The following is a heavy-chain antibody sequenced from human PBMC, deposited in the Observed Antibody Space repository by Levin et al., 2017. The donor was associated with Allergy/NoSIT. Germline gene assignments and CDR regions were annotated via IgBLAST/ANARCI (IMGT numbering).Heavy chain of an antibody. CDR1: GDSVSGNSAA. V-gene: IGHV6-1*01. D-gene: IGHD3-9*01. Sequence: SQTLSLTCAISGDSVSGNSAAWNWIRQSPSGGLEWLGRTYYRSKWYNDYAVSVKSRITINPDTSKNAFSLRLNSVTPEDTAVYYCAKETHYDIFTGRGSYGMDVWGQGTTVTVSS. CDR2: TYYRSKWYN. J-gene: IGHJ6*02. CDR3: AKETHYDIFTGRGSYGMDV.